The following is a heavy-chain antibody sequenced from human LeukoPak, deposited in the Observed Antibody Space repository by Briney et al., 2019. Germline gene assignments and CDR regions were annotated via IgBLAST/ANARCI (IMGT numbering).Heavy chain of an antibody. Sequence: PSETLSLTCTVSGYSISSGYYWGWIRQPPGKGLEGIGSIYHSGSTYYNPSLKSRVTISVDTSKNQCSRKLSSVTAADTAVYYCASLNHDYGGNGNYYYYYMDVWGKGTTVTIPS. D-gene: IGHD4-23*01. CDR2: IYHSGST. V-gene: IGHV4-38-2*02. CDR3: ASLNHDYGGNGNYYYYYMDV. CDR1: GYSISSGYY. J-gene: IGHJ6*03.